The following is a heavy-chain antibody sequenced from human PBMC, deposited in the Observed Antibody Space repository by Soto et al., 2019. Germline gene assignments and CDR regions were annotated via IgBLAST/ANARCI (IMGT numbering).Heavy chain of an antibody. V-gene: IGHV3-73*01. CDR2: IRSKANSYAT. Sequence: GGSLRLSCAASGFTFSGSAMHWVRQASGKGLEWVGRIRSKANSYATAYAASVKGRFTISRDDSKNTAYLQMNSLKTEDTAVYYCTSFSDIVVVPAAIVAYWGQGTLVTVSS. J-gene: IGHJ4*02. CDR1: GFTFSGSA. D-gene: IGHD2-2*01. CDR3: TSFSDIVVVPAAIVAY.